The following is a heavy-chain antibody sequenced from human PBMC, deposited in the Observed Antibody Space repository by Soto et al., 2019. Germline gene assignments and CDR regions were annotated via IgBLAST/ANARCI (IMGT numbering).Heavy chain of an antibody. D-gene: IGHD4-17*01. CDR1: GYSISSGYY. J-gene: IGHJ1*01. CDR3: ARDRKDYPDI. Sequence: SETLSLTCAVSGYSISSGYYWGWIRQRPGQGLEWIAYIFYTGSAYYNPSLESRLSISIDRSKNQFSLKLSSVSAADTAVYYCARDRKDYPDIWGEGTRVTVSS. V-gene: IGHV4-31*11. CDR2: IFYTGSA.